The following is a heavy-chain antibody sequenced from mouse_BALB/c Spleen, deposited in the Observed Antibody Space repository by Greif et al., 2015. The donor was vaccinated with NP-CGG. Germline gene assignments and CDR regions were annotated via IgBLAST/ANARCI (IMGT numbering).Heavy chain of an antibody. CDR2: INPYNGDT. Sequence: EVQLQQSGPELVKPGASVKTSCKASGYSFTGYFMNWVMQSQGKSLEWIGRINPYNGDTFYNQKFKGKATLTVDKSSSTAHMELRSLASGDSAVYYCARSDYYGSSDYWGQGTTLTVPS. CDR3: ARSDYYGSSDY. V-gene: IGHV1-20*02. J-gene: IGHJ2*01. D-gene: IGHD1-1*01. CDR1: GYSFTGYF.